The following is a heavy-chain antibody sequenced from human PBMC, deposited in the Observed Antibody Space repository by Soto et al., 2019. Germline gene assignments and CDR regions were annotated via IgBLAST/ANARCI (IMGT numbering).Heavy chain of an antibody. CDR2: ISAYNGNT. V-gene: IGHV1-18*04. D-gene: IGHD2-15*01. CDR1: GYTFTNYA. Sequence: ASVKVSCKASGYTFTNYAVSWVRQAPGHGLEWMGYISAYNGNTNYVQRFQGRVSMTTDTSTSTAYMEVRSLRSDDTAVYYCARDQGRYCTGSRCYWALDYWGQGTLVTVSS. CDR3: ARDQGRYCTGSRCYWALDY. J-gene: IGHJ4*02.